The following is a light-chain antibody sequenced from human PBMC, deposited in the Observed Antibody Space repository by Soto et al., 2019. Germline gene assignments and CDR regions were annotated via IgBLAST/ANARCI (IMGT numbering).Light chain of an antibody. CDR2: EVT. CDR1: SSDVGRYNY. J-gene: IGLJ1*01. CDR3: NSYVGSNNYV. V-gene: IGLV2-8*01. Sequence: QSALTQPPSASGSPGQSVTISCIGTSSDVGRYNYVSWYQHHPGKAPKLIIYEVTKRPSGVPDRFSGSKSGNTASLTVSGLQAGDEADYYCNSYVGSNNYVFGTGTKVTVL.